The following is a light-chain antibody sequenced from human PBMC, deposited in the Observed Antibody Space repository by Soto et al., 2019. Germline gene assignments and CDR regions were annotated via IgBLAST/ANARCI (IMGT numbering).Light chain of an antibody. Sequence: DIQVTQSPSSLSASVGDRVTITCRASQGISDYLAWYQQKPGKVPKLLIYAASTLPSGVPSRFSGSGSGTDFTLAISSLQTEDVATYCCQKYDSAPLTFGGGTKVEIK. CDR2: AAS. V-gene: IGKV1-27*01. J-gene: IGKJ4*01. CDR3: QKYDSAPLT. CDR1: QGISDY.